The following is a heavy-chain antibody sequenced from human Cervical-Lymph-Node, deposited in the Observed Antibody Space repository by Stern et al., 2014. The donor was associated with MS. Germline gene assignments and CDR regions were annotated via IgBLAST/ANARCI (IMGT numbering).Heavy chain of an antibody. CDR3: ARDLRRDGDTGGFDY. CDR1: GGSISSGSYY. CDR2: IYTSGST. J-gene: IGHJ4*02. V-gene: IGHV4-61*02. Sequence: QVQLQESGPGLVKPSQTLSLTCTDSGGSISSGSYYWSWIRQPAGKGLEWIGRIYTSGSTNYNPSLKSRVTISVDTSKNQFSLKLSSVTAADTAVYYCARDLRRDGDTGGFDYWGQGTLVTVSS. D-gene: IGHD4-17*01.